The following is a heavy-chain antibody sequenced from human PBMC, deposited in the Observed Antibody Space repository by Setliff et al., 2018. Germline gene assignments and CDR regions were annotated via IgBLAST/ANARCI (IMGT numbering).Heavy chain of an antibody. V-gene: IGHV1-46*01. CDR3: IVNMVRPVTRLDS. CDR2: INPNDGYT. Sequence: ASVKVSCKASGHSLTSNHFHWGRQAPGKGLEWMGTINPNDGYTIYAPAFQGRVAMTTDTSTGTAYMELSGLTSADTAIYYCIVNMVRPVTRLDSWGPGTLVTVSS. CDR1: GHSLTSNH. J-gene: IGHJ4*02. D-gene: IGHD2-15*01.